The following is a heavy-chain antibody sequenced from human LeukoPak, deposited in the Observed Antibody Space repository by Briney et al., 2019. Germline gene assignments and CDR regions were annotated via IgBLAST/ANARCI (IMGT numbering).Heavy chain of an antibody. V-gene: IGHV1-69*04. CDR1: GGTFSSYA. J-gene: IGHJ4*02. CDR2: IIPILGIA. CDR3: ARVGHSRGY. D-gene: IGHD3-10*01. Sequence: SVKVSCKASGGTFSSYAISWVRQAPGQGLEWMGRIIPILGIANYAQKFQGRVTITADKSTSTAYMELSSLRSDDTAVYYCARVGHSRGYWGQGTLVTVSS.